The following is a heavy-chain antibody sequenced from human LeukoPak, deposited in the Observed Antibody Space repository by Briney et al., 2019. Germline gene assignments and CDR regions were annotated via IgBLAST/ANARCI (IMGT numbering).Heavy chain of an antibody. Sequence: GASVKVSCKASGYTFTGYYMHWVRQAPGQGLEWMGWINPNSGGTNYAQKFQGRVTMTRNTSISTAYMELSRLRSDDTAVYYCAGRDGYNPFHYFDYWGQGTLVTVSS. CDR1: GYTFTGYY. J-gene: IGHJ4*02. V-gene: IGHV1-2*02. D-gene: IGHD5-24*01. CDR3: AGRDGYNPFHYFDY. CDR2: INPNSGGT.